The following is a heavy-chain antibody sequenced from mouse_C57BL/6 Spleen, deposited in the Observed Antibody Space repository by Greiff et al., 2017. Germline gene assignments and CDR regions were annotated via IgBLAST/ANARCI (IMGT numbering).Heavy chain of an antibody. V-gene: IGHV1-55*01. J-gene: IGHJ1*03. D-gene: IGHD1-1*01. CDR3: ARSWYNTVVPGYFDV. Sequence: QVQLQQPGAELVKPGASVKMSCKASGYTFTSYWITWVKQRPGQGLEWIGDIYPGSGSTNYNEKFKSKATLTVDTSSSKAYMKLNSLPSEDSAVYYCARSWYNTVVPGYFDVWGTGTTVTVSS. CDR2: IYPGSGST. CDR1: GYTFTSYW.